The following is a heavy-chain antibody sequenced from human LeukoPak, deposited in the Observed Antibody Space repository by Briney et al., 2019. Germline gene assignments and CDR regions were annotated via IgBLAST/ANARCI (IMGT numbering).Heavy chain of an antibody. Sequence: GGSLRLSCAASGFTFSSYGMHWVRQAPGKGLEWVAFIRYDGSNKYYADSVKGRFTISRDNSKNTLYLQMNSLKTEDTAVYYCTTHGYSSGSFDYWGQGTLVTVSS. J-gene: IGHJ4*02. CDR2: IRYDGSNK. CDR3: TTHGYSSGSFDY. CDR1: GFTFSSYG. D-gene: IGHD6-19*01. V-gene: IGHV3-30*02.